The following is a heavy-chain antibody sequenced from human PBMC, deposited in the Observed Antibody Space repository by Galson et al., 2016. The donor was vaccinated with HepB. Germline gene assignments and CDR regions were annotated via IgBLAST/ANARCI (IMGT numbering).Heavy chain of an antibody. J-gene: IGHJ4*02. CDR2: IYSGGRT. Sequence: SLRLSCAASGFTVSNNYMSWVRQAPGKGLEWVSVIYSGGRTYYADPVKGRFTISRDNSKNTLYLQMNSLRAEDTAVYYCAKDLGDGLRFFDYWGQGTLVTVSS. CDR1: GFTVSNNY. D-gene: IGHD3-3*01. V-gene: IGHV3-53*01. CDR3: AKDLGDGLRFFDY.